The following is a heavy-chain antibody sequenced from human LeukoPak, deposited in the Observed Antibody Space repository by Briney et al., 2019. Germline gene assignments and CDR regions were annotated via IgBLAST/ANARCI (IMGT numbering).Heavy chain of an antibody. D-gene: IGHD2-2*01. J-gene: IGHJ4*02. CDR2: IIPILGIA. CDR1: GGTFSSYA. V-gene: IGHV1-69*04. CDR3: ASAGGQDIAVVPAANALYDY. Sequence: ASVKVSCKASGGTFSSYAISWVRQAPGQGLEWMGRIIPILGIANYAQKFQGRVTITADKSTSTAYMELSSLRSEDTAVYYCASAGGQDIAVVPAANALYDYWGQGTLVTVSS.